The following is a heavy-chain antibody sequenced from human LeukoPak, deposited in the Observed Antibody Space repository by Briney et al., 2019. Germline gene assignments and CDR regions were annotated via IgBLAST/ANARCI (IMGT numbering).Heavy chain of an antibody. CDR2: ISYDGSNK. Sequence: PGGSVTLSCAASGFTFISYGMHWVRQAPGKGLEWVAVISYDGSNKYYADSVKGRFTISRDNSKNTLYLQMNSLRAEDPAVYYCAKDLSYGDYGAFFDYWGQGTLVTVSS. D-gene: IGHD4-17*01. CDR1: GFTFISYG. J-gene: IGHJ4*02. CDR3: AKDLSYGDYGAFFDY. V-gene: IGHV3-30*18.